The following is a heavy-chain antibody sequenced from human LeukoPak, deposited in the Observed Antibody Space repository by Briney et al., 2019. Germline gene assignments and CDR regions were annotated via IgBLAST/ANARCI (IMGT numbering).Heavy chain of an antibody. CDR2: MNPSSRST. J-gene: IGHJ4*02. D-gene: IGHD5-12*01. V-gene: IGHV1-8*03. CDR1: GYTFTSYD. Sequence: GSVKVSCKASGYTFTSYDINWVRQATGQGLEWMGWMNPSSRSTGYAQKFQGRVTITRNTPISTAYMELSGLRSEDTAVYYCARGRSTGYPYYFEYWGQGPLVIVSS. CDR3: ARGRSTGYPYYFEY.